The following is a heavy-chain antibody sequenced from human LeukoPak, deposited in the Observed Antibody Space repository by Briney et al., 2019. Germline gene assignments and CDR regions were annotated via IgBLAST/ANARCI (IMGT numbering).Heavy chain of an antibody. V-gene: IGHV3-30-3*01. CDR1: GFTFSSYA. D-gene: IGHD3-9*01. CDR3: ARDAYYDILTGIYYYYGMDV. Sequence: PGGSLRLSCAASGFTFSSYAMHWVRQAPGKGLEWVAVISYDGSNKYYADSVKGRFTISRDNSKNTLYLQMNSLRAEDTAVYYCARDAYYDILTGIYYYYGMDVWGQGPTVTVSS. CDR2: ISYDGSNK. J-gene: IGHJ6*02.